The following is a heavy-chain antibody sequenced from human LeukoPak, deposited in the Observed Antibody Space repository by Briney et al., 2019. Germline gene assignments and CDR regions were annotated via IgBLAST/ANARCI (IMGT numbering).Heavy chain of an antibody. D-gene: IGHD1-26*01. CDR3: AKDITSSVGAYDY. V-gene: IGHV3-43*02. J-gene: IGHJ4*02. CDR2: ISGGGTIT. CDR1: DFSFTTYA. Sequence: GGSLRLSCAASDFSFTTYAMSWVRQAPGKGLEWVSSISGGGTITYYADSVKGRFTISRDNSKNSLYLRMNSLRTEDTALYYCAKDITSSVGAYDYWGQGTLVTVSS.